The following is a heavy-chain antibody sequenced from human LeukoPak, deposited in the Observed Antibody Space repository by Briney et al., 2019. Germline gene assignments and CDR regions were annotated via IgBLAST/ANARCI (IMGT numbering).Heavy chain of an antibody. CDR2: NYNRGTT. CDR3: ARERASAGPHFEH. D-gene: IGHD6-13*01. Sequence: SESLSLTCSVSGFSISTYYWSWIRQPPGKGLEWIGYNYNRGTTNYNPSLKSRVTISVDRSKNQFSLSLTSVTAADTAVHYCARERASAGPHFEHWARGILVTVSS. V-gene: IGHV4-59*01. CDR1: GFSISTYY. J-gene: IGHJ4*02.